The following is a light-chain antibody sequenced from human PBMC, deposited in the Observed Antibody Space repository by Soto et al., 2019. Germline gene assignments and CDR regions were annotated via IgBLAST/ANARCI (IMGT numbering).Light chain of an antibody. CDR3: QKYNSAPLT. CDR2: VAS. CDR1: QDIGVY. J-gene: IGKJ4*01. V-gene: IGKV1-27*01. Sequence: DIQMTQSPSSLSASLGDRVTITCRASQDIGVYLAWFQQKPGKVPKLLIYVASTLQSGVPSRFSGSGSGTDFTLTISSLQPEDFATYYCQKYNSAPLTFGGGTKVEIK.